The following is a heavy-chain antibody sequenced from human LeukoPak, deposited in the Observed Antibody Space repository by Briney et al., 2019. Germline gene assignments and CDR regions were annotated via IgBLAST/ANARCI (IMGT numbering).Heavy chain of an antibody. D-gene: IGHD3-16*01. V-gene: IGHV3-23*01. Sequence: GGSLRLSCAASGFTFSSYAMSWVCQAPGKGLEWVSAISGSGGSTYYADSVKGRFTISRDNSKNTLYLQMNSLRAEDTAVYYCAKSVWGVYLITLYYFDYWGQGTLVTVSS. J-gene: IGHJ4*02. CDR3: AKSVWGVYLITLYYFDY. CDR1: GFTFSSYA. CDR2: ISGSGGST.